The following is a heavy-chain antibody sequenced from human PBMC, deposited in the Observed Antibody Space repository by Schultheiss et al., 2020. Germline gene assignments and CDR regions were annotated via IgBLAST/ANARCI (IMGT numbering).Heavy chain of an antibody. CDR3: ARELDYGVKHFDY. J-gene: IGHJ4*02. CDR2: ISGSGGNT. Sequence: GGSLRLSCAASGLTFSSYGMSWVRQAPGKGLEWVSAISGSGGNTFYADSVKGRFTIARDNSKNTLYLQMNSLRAEDTAVYYCARELDYGVKHFDYWGQGTLVNGYS. CDR1: GLTFSSYG. V-gene: IGHV3-23*01. D-gene: IGHD4-23*01.